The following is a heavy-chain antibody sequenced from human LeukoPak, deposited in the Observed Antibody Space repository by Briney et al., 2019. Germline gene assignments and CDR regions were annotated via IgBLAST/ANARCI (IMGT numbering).Heavy chain of an antibody. D-gene: IGHD2-2*01. CDR1: GGTFSSYE. CDR3: ASGTTDIVVVPATLRNYYFDY. CDR2: IIPMLGTA. J-gene: IGHJ4*02. Sequence: RASVKVSCKASGGTFSSYEISWVRQAPGQGLEWMGGIIPMLGTAKYAQKFQGRVTITADKSTSTAYMELSSLRSEDTAVYYCASGTTDIVVVPATLRNYYFDYWGQGTLVTVSS. V-gene: IGHV1-69*10.